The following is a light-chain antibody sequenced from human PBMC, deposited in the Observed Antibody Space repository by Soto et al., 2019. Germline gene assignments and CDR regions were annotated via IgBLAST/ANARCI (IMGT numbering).Light chain of an antibody. J-gene: IGLJ1*01. CDR3: SSYTSSSTLYV. CDR2: DVS. Sequence: QSALTQPASVSGSPGQSITISCTGTSSDVGGYNYVSWYQQHPGKAPKLMIYDVSNRPSGVSNRFSGSKSGNTASLTISGLQAEDEADSYCSSYTSSSTLYVFGNGTKLTVL. V-gene: IGLV2-14*03. CDR1: SSDVGGYNY.